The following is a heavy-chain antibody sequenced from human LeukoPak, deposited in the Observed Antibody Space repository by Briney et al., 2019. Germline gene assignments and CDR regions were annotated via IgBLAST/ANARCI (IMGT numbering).Heavy chain of an antibody. CDR2: ISAYNGNT. Sequence: ASVKVSCKASGYTFTSYGISWVRQAPGQGLEWMGWISAYNGNTNYAQKFQGRVTMTRDTSISTAYMELSRLRSDDTAVYYCARDPAAAADTFDYWGQGTLVTVSS. CDR3: ARDPAAAADTFDY. J-gene: IGHJ4*02. D-gene: IGHD6-13*01. V-gene: IGHV1-18*01. CDR1: GYTFTSYG.